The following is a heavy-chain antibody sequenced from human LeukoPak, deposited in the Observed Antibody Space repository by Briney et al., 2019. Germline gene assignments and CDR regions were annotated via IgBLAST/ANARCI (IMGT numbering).Heavy chain of an antibody. CDR2: ITTNGGRT. J-gene: IGHJ4*02. CDR1: GFTFSSYT. CDR3: ARGRLVVTALDY. Sequence: GGALRLSCAASGFTFSSYTMRWVRQAPGKGLECVSAITTNGGRTYYANSFKGKLTISKDNSKSTLYLQRGSLRTEDMAVYYWARGRLVVTALDYWGQGTLVTVSS. V-gene: IGHV3-64*01. D-gene: IGHD2-21*02.